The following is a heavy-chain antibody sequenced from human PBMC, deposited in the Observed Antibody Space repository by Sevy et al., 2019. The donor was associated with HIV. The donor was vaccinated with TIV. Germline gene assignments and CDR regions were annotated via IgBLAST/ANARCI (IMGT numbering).Heavy chain of an antibody. CDR2: FDPEDGET. J-gene: IGHJ3*02. CDR1: GYTLTELS. D-gene: IGHD6-13*01. CDR3: ATRFSSSWYTDDAFDI. Sequence: ASVKDSCKVSGYTLTELSMHWVRQAPGKGLEWMGGFDPEDGETIYAQKFQGRVTMTEDTSTDTAYMELSSLRSEDTAVYYCATRFSSSWYTDDAFDIWGQGTMVTVSS. V-gene: IGHV1-24*01.